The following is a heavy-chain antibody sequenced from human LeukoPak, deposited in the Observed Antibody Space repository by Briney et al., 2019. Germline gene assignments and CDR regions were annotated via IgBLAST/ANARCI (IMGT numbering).Heavy chain of an antibody. CDR2: IWYDGSNK. CDR3: AKENRDGLVDY. D-gene: IGHD5-24*01. V-gene: IGHV3-33*06. Sequence: QTGGSLRLSCAASGFTFSSYGMHWVRQAPGKGLEWMAVIWYDGSNKYYADSVKGRFTISRDNSKNTLYLQMNSLRAEDTAVYYCAKENRDGLVDYWGQGTLVTVSS. CDR1: GFTFSSYG. J-gene: IGHJ4*02.